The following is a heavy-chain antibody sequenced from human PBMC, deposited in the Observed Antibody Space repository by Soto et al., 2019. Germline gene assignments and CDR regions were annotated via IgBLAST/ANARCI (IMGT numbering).Heavy chain of an antibody. CDR3: ASQNGGQYFDD. D-gene: IGHD3-16*01. J-gene: IGHJ4*02. V-gene: IGHV4-39*01. Sequence: SETLSLTCTVSGGSITSRSYYWGWIRQPPGQGLDWIGSIYYSGSAYYNPSRKSLVIISVDTSRNQLSLKRSSVTAAATAVYYSASQNGGQYFDDWGQGAQV. CDR2: IYYSGSA. CDR1: GGSITSRSYY.